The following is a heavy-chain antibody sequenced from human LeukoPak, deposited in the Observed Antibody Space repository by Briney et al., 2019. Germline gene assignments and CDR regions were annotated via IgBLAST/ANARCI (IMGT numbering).Heavy chain of an antibody. V-gene: IGHV5-51*01. Sequence: GESLKISCKGSGYSFTSYWIGWVRQMPGKGLEWMGIIYPGDSDTRYSPSFQGQVTISADKSISTAYLQWSSLKASDTAMYYCARRGGYDDESKAYGMDVWGQGTTVTVSS. D-gene: IGHD5-12*01. CDR2: IYPGDSDT. CDR3: ARRGGYDDESKAYGMDV. J-gene: IGHJ6*02. CDR1: GYSFTSYW.